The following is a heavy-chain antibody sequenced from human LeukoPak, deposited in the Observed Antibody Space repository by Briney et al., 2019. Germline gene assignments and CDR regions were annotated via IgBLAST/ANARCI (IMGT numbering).Heavy chain of an antibody. D-gene: IGHD3-3*01. J-gene: IGHJ3*02. Sequence: GGSLRLSCAASGFTFSSYWMSWVRQAPGKGLEWVANIKQDGSEKYYVDSVKGRFTISRDNAKNSLYLQMNSLRAEDTAVYYCARILRFLEWYSGRDAFDIWGQGTMVTVSS. CDR1: GFTFSSYW. V-gene: IGHV3-7*01. CDR3: ARILRFLEWYSGRDAFDI. CDR2: IKQDGSEK.